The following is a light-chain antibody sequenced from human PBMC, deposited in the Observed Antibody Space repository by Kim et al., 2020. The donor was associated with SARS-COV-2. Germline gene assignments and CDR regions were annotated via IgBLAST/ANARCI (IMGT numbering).Light chain of an antibody. CDR3: QSYDSSLSGSV. Sequence: QTVTISCTGSSSNIGAGYDVHWYQHLPGTAPKLLIYANTNRPSGVPDRFSGSKSGTSASLAITGLQAEDEADYYCQSYDSSLSGSVFGGGTKLTVL. CDR2: ANT. J-gene: IGLJ3*02. CDR1: SSNIGAGYD. V-gene: IGLV1-40*01.